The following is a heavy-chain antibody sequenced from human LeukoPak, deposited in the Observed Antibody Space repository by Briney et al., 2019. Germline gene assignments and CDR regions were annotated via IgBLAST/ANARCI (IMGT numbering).Heavy chain of an antibody. CDR3: ARVGYCSSTSCCNFDP. J-gene: IGHJ5*02. CDR1: GYTFTSYD. D-gene: IGHD2-2*01. Sequence: GASVKVSCKASGYTFTSYDINWVRQATGQGLEWMGWMNPNSGNTGYAQKFQGRVTMTRNTSISTAYMELSSLRSEDTAVYYCARVGYCSSTSCCNFDPWGQGTLVTVSS. CDR2: MNPNSGNT. V-gene: IGHV1-8*01.